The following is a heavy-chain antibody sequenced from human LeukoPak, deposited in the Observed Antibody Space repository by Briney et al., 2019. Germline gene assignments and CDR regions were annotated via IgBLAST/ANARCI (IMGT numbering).Heavy chain of an antibody. V-gene: IGHV1-69*05. CDR1: GGTFSSYA. CDR3: ARSGFWSGYVDY. J-gene: IGHJ4*02. Sequence: SVKVSCKASGGTFSSYAISWVRQAPGQGLEWMGRIIPIFGTANYAQKFQGRVTITTDESTSTAYMELSSLRSEDTAVYCCARSGFWSGYVDYWGQGTLVTVSS. D-gene: IGHD3-3*01. CDR2: IIPIFGTA.